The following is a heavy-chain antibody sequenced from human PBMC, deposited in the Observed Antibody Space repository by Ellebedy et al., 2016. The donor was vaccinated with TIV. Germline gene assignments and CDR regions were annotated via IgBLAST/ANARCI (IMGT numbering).Heavy chain of an antibody. CDR2: IHTDSGGT. D-gene: IGHD1-14*01. J-gene: IGHJ4*02. CDR1: GYTFAGDY. Sequence: AASVKVSCKASGYTFAGDYMYWLRRAPGQGPEWMGWIHTDSGGTQYAQKFQGRVTMTRDTSRDTVYMELRSLRSNTTYVYDCARDGPSPIIEFDYWGQGTQVTVSS. V-gene: IGHV1-2*02. CDR3: ARDGPSPIIEFDY.